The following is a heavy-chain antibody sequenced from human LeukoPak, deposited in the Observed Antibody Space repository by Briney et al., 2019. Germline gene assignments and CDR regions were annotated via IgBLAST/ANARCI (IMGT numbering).Heavy chain of an antibody. D-gene: IGHD6-13*01. CDR1: GRTFSSYA. CDR3: ARVSSSPLAY. Sequence: PVKVSCKASGRTFSSYAISWVRQAPGQRLEWMGGIIPIFVTADYAQKFQVRVTITADKSPSTAYMKLSSLRSEDTAVYYCARVSSSPLAYWGQGTLVTVSS. CDR2: IIPIFVTA. V-gene: IGHV1-69*06. J-gene: IGHJ4*02.